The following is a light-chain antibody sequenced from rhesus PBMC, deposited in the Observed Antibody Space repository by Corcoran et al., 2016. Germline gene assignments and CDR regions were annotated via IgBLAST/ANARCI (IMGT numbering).Light chain of an antibody. CDR1: QSISSW. CDR3: LQYSSSPPT. CDR2: KAS. J-gene: IGKJ3*01. Sequence: DIQMTQSPSSLSASVGDTVTITCRASQSISSWLDWYQQKPGKAPKLLIYKASSLQSGVPSRFSGSGAGTDFTLPLSSLQPEDFATYYCLQYSSSPPTFGPGTKLDIK. V-gene: IGKV1-22*01.